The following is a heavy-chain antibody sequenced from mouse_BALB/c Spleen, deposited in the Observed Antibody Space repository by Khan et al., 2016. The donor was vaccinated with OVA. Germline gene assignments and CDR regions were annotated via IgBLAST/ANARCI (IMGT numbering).Heavy chain of an antibody. CDR1: GFTFSSYT. CDR2: ISSGGTYT. CDR3: TRGEGYYGNPYAIDF. J-gene: IGHJ4*01. V-gene: IGHV5-6-4*01. D-gene: IGHD2-1*01. Sequence: EVELVESGGGLVKPGGSLKLSCAASGFTFSSYTMSWVRQTPEKRLEWVATISSGGTYTYYVDSVEGRFTLSRHNAKNTLYLEMTSLKSEDTAIYYCTRGEGYYGNPYAIDFWGQGTSVTVSS.